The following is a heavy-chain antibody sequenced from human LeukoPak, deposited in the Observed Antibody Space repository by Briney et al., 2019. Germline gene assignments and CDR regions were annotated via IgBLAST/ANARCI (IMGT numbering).Heavy chain of an antibody. CDR2: IYYSGST. CDR3: ARGFLHYDFWSGYPYFDY. CDR1: GGSISSSSYY. V-gene: IGHV4-39*07. J-gene: IGHJ4*02. D-gene: IGHD3-3*01. Sequence: SETLSLTCTVSGGSISSSSYYWGWIRQPPGKGLEWIGSIYYSGSTYYNPSLKSRVTISVDTSKNQFSLKLSSVTAADTAVYYCARGFLHYDFWSGYPYFDYWGQGTLVTVSS.